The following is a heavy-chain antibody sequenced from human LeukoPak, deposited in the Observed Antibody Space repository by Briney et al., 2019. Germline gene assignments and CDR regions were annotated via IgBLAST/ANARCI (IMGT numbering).Heavy chain of an antibody. CDR2: IIPIFGTA. CDR1: GGTFSSYA. V-gene: IGHV1-69*06. Sequence: ASVKVSCKASGGTFSSYAISWVRQAPGQGLEWMGGIIPIFGTANYAQKFQGRVTITADKSTSTAYMELSSLRSDDSAVYYCARDLHTSACFWGQGTLVTVSS. D-gene: IGHD3-16*01. CDR3: ARDLHTSACF. J-gene: IGHJ4*02.